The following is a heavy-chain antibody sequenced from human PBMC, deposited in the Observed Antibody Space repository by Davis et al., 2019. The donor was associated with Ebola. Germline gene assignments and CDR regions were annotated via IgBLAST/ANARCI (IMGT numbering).Heavy chain of an antibody. CDR2: ISGGGGST. J-gene: IGHJ5*02. Sequence: GESLKISCAASGFTFTSYSMTWVRQAPGQGLEWVSGISGGGGSTYYADSVKGRFTISRDNSKNTLYLQMNSLRAEYTAIYYCAKLNDGWIRPNWFDPWGQGTLVTVSS. CDR1: GFTFTSYS. V-gene: IGHV3-23*01. D-gene: IGHD5-24*01. CDR3: AKLNDGWIRPNWFDP.